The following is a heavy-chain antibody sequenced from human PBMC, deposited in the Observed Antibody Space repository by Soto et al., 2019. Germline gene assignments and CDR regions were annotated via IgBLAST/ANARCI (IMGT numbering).Heavy chain of an antibody. CDR2: IWYDGSNK. CDR1: GFTFSSYG. CDR3: VKDESINWYSGHFRH. V-gene: IGHV3-33*03. D-gene: IGHD6-13*01. J-gene: IGHJ1*01. Sequence: PGGSLRLSCAASGFTFSSYGMHWVRQAPGKGLEWVAVIWYDGSNKYYADSVKGRFTISRDNAKNSLHLQMNSLSAEDTAFYYCVKDESINWYSGHFRHWGQGTLVTVSS.